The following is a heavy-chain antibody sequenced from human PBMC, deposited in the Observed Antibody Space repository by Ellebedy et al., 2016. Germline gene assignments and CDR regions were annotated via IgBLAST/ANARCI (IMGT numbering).Heavy chain of an antibody. Sequence: GGSLRLSCAASGFNFSNYAMHWVRQAPGKGLEGVAVISYDGSDKFYADSVKGRFTISRDNAKNSLYLQMNSLRAEDTAVYYCARAPPYGDYADYWGQGTLVTVSS. CDR2: ISYDGSDK. V-gene: IGHV3-30-3*01. J-gene: IGHJ4*02. D-gene: IGHD4-17*01. CDR3: ARAPPYGDYADY. CDR1: GFNFSNYA.